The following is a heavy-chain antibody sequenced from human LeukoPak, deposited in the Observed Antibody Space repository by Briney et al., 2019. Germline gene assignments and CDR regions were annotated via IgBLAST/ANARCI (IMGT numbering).Heavy chain of an antibody. CDR2: ISGSGGST. CDR1: GFTFSSYA. V-gene: IGHV3-23*01. D-gene: IGHD2-15*01. J-gene: IGHJ4*02. CDR3: AKDRDPVVVAVWFDY. Sequence: PGVSLRPSCAASGFTFSSYAMSWVRQAPGKGLEWVSAISGSGGSTYYADSVKGRFTISRDNSKNTLYLQMNSLRAEDTAVYYCAKDRDPVVVAVWFDYWGQGTLVTVSS.